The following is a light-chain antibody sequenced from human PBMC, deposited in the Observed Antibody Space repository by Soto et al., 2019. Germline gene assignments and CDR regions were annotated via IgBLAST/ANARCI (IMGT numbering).Light chain of an antibody. CDR3: TSSTSGSLYV. CDR2: NVS. CDR1: SSDVGGYNY. J-gene: IGLJ1*01. Sequence: QSALTQAASVSGSPGQSITISCTGTSSDVGGYNYVSWYQQFPGKVPNLLIYNVSNRPSGVSNRFSGSKSGNTASLTISGLQAEDEADYFCTSSTSGSLYVFGTGTQVTVL. V-gene: IGLV2-14*01.